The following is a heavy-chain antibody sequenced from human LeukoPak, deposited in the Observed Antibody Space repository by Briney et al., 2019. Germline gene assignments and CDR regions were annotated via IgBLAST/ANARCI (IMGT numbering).Heavy chain of an antibody. CDR1: GGSISSGGYY. J-gene: IGHJ3*02. D-gene: IGHD2-2*01. Sequence: SETLSLTCTVSGGSISSGGYYWSWIRQHPGKGLEWIGYIYYSGSTYYNPSLKSRVTISVDTSKNQFSLKLSSVTAADTAVYYCARSFCSSTSCYRDAFDIWGQGTVVTVSS. CDR3: ARSFCSSTSCYRDAFDI. CDR2: IYYSGST. V-gene: IGHV4-31*03.